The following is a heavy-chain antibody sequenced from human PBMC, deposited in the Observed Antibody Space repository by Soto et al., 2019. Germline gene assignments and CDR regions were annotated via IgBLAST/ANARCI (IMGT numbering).Heavy chain of an antibody. Sequence: EVQLLESGGGLVQPGGSLRLSCAASGFTFSSYAMSWVHQAPGKGLEWVSAISGSGGSTYYADSVKGRFTISRDNSKNTLYLQMNSLRAEDTAVYYCAKTAETYYDFWSGGPGDYWGQGTLVTVSS. V-gene: IGHV3-23*01. CDR3: AKTAETYYDFWSGGPGDY. CDR1: GFTFSSYA. D-gene: IGHD3-3*01. CDR2: ISGSGGST. J-gene: IGHJ4*02.